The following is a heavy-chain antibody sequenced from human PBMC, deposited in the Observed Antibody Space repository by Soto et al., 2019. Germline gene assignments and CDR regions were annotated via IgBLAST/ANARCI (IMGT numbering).Heavy chain of an antibody. CDR2: ISSSSSYI. D-gene: IGHD3-10*01. V-gene: IGHV3-21*01. J-gene: IGHJ5*02. Sequence: GKGLEWVSSISSSSSYIYYADSVKGRFTISRDNAKNSLYLQMNSLRAEDTAVYYCARDTYYYGSGSYSPWGQGTLVTVSS. CDR3: ARDTYYYGSGSYSP.